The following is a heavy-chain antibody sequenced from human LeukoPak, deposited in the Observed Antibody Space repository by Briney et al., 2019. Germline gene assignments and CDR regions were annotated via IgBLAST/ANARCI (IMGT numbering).Heavy chain of an antibody. V-gene: IGHV3-23*01. CDR3: ARHGRYYDFWSGPGYYYYGMDV. D-gene: IGHD3-3*01. Sequence: GGSLRLSCAASGFTFSSYAMSWVRQAPGKGLEWVSAISGSGGSTYYADSVKGRFTISRDNSKNTLYLQMNSLRAEDTAVYYCARHGRYYDFWSGPGYYYYGMDVWGQGTTVTVSS. CDR2: ISGSGGST. CDR1: GFTFSSYA. J-gene: IGHJ6*02.